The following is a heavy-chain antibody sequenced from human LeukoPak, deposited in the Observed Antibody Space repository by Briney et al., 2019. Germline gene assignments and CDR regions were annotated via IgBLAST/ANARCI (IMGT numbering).Heavy chain of an antibody. V-gene: IGHV3-30*01. Sequence: GRSLRLSCAASGFTFSSYAMHWVRQAPGKGLEWVAVISYDGSSKYYADSVKGRFTISRDNSKNTLYLQMNSLRAEDTAVYYCAREECSSTSCFVPRENYYYYYGMDVWGQGTTVTVSS. D-gene: IGHD2-2*01. CDR3: AREECSSTSCFVPRENYYYYYGMDV. CDR2: ISYDGSSK. CDR1: GFTFSSYA. J-gene: IGHJ6*02.